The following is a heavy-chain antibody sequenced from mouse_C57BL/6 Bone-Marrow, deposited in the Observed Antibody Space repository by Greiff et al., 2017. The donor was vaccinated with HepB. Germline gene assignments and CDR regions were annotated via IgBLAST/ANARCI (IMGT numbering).Heavy chain of an antibody. D-gene: IGHD2-4*01. Sequence: EVQLQQSGTVLARPGASVKMSCKTSGYTFTSYWMHWVKQRPGQGLEWIGAIYPGNSDTSYNQKFKGKAKLTAVTSASTAYMELSSLTNEDSAVYYCTTWGYDYDVGFAYWGQGTLVTVSA. V-gene: IGHV1-5*01. CDR3: TTWGYDYDVGFAY. CDR2: IYPGNSDT. CDR1: GYTFTSYW. J-gene: IGHJ3*01.